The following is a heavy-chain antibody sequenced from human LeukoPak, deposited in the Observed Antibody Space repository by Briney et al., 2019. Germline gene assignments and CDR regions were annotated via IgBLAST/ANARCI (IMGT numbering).Heavy chain of an antibody. Sequence: ASVKVSCKASGSTFTSYDINWVRQATGQGLEWMGWMNPNSGNTGYAQKFQGRVTMTRNTSISTAYMELSSLRSEDTAVYYCARRSSDYYYYYMDVWGKGTTVTVSS. J-gene: IGHJ6*03. CDR1: GSTFTSYD. CDR2: MNPNSGNT. CDR3: ARRSSDYYYYYMDV. V-gene: IGHV1-8*01. D-gene: IGHD6-19*01.